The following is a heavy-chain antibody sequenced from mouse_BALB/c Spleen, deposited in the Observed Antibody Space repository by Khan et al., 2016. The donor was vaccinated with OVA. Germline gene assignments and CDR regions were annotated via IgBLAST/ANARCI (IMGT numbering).Heavy chain of an antibody. V-gene: IGHV5-17*02. D-gene: IGHD1-1*01. Sequence: EVQLVESGGGLVQPGGSRKLSCAASGFTFSSYGMHWVRQAPEKGLEWVAYISGDSTTIYYADKVKGRFTISRDNPKNTLFLQMPSLLSEDTAIYYCATAYYYGYYFDYWGPGTTLTVAS. CDR3: ATAYYYGYYFDY. CDR2: ISGDSTTI. CDR1: GFTFSSYG. J-gene: IGHJ2*01.